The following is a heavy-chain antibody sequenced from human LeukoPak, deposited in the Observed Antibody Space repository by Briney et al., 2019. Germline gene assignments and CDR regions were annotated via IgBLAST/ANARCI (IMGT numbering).Heavy chain of an antibody. V-gene: IGHV4-30-4*08. CDR3: ARDRRSDSSSWYWFDP. Sequence: SQTLSLTCTVSGGSISSGDYYWSWIRQPPGKGLEWIGYIYYSGSTYYNPSLKSRVTISVDPSKNQFSLKLSSVTAADTAVYYCARDRRSDSSSWYWFDPWGQGTLVTVSS. CDR1: GGSISSGDYY. J-gene: IGHJ5*02. D-gene: IGHD6-13*01. CDR2: IYYSGST.